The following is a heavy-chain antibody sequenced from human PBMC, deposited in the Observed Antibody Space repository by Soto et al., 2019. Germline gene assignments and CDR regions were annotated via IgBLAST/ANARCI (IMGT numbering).Heavy chain of an antibody. Sequence: GASVKVSCKASGYTFSNYGITWVRQAPGHGLDWMGRISAYNGNTKYAPKLQGRVTMTTDTSTSTAYMELRSLRSEDTAVYYCARLGSGNYYKGPFDYWGQGSLVTVSS. J-gene: IGHJ4*02. CDR3: ARLGSGNYYKGPFDY. CDR2: ISAYNGNT. D-gene: IGHD3-10*01. V-gene: IGHV1-18*01. CDR1: GYTFSNYG.